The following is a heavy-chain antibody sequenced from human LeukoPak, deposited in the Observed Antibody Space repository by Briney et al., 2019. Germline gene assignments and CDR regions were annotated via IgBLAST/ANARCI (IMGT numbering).Heavy chain of an antibody. CDR3: ARHANAYSSSYFDY. CDR1: GGSISSGDYY. CDR2: IYYSGST. D-gene: IGHD4-11*01. J-gene: IGHJ4*02. Sequence: SETLSLTCTVSGGSISSGDYYWSWIRQPPGKGLEWIGYIYYSGSTYYNPSLKSRLTISVDTSRNQFSLKLSSVTAADTAVYYCARHANAYSSSYFDYWGQGSLVTVSS. V-gene: IGHV4-30-4*01.